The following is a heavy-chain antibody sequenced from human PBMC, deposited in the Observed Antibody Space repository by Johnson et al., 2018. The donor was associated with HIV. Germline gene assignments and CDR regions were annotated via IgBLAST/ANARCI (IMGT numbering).Heavy chain of an antibody. J-gene: IGHJ3*02. CDR3: AKLKRRGDQDDAFDI. D-gene: IGHD2-2*01. CDR1: GFTFSDYY. Sequence: QVQLVESGGGLVQPGGSLRLSCAASGFTFSDYYMSRIRQAPGKGLEWVSYISSSDSTIYYADSVKGRFTISRDNAKNSLYLQMNSLRAEDTAIYYCAKLKRRGDQDDAFDIWGQGTMVTVSS. CDR2: ISSSDSTI. V-gene: IGHV3-11*01.